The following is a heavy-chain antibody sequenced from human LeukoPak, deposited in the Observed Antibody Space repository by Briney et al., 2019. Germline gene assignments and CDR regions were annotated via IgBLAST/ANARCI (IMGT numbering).Heavy chain of an antibody. CDR2: INEDASTI. J-gene: IGHJ4*02. D-gene: IGHD3-16*01. CDR3: VRDLILVWTPGDDFDH. CDR1: GLTFSRYC. Sequence: GGSLRLSCVASGLTFSRYCMHWVHQVPGKGLEWVSRINEDASTITYADSVKGRFTISRNNAKNTLYLQMNSLRAEDTAVYFCVRDLILVWTPGDDFDHWGQGTLVTVSS. V-gene: IGHV3-74*03.